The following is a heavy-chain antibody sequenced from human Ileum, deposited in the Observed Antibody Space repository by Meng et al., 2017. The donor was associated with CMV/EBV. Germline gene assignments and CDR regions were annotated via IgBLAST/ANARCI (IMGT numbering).Heavy chain of an antibody. V-gene: IGHV4-39*01. J-gene: IGHJ4*02. CDR3: ARGRGYDYVWGSYRSTFFDY. CDR1: GGSISSSSYY. Sequence: SETLSLTCTVSGGSISSSSYYWGWIRQPPGKGLEWIGSIYYSGSTYYNPSLKSRVTISVDTSKNQFSLKLSSVTAADTAVYYCARGRGYDYVWGSYRSTFFDYWGQGTLVTVSS. D-gene: IGHD3-16*02. CDR2: IYYSGST.